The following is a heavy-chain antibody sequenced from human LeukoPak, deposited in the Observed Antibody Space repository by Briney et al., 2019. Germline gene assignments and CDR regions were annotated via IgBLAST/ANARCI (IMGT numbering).Heavy chain of an antibody. CDR1: GFTFSSYW. D-gene: IGHD2/OR15-2a*01. CDR3: ARAFLWPNAFDI. CDR2: IKQDGSEK. J-gene: IGHJ3*02. Sequence: GGSLRLSCAASGFTFSSYWMSWVRQAPGKGLEWVANIKQDGSEKLYVDSVKGRFTISRDNAKNSLYVQIKSLRAEDMAVYYCARAFLWPNAFDIWGQGTMVTVSS. V-gene: IGHV3-7*01.